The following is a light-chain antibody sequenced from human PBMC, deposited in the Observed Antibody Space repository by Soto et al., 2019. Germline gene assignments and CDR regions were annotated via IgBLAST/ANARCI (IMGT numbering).Light chain of an antibody. CDR1: QSVRSD. Sequence: IVITKSLATLCVTAGERATLSCRASQSVRSDLAWYQHKPGQAPRLLIYDASNRATGIPARFSGSGSGTDFTLTISSLEPEDFAVYYCQQRSNLLPITFGQGRRLE. CDR2: DAS. J-gene: IGKJ5*01. V-gene: IGKV3-11*01. CDR3: QQRSNLLPIT.